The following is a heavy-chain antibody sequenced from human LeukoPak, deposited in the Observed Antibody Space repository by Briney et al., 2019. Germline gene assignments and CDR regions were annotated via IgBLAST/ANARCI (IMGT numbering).Heavy chain of an antibody. CDR1: GYTFTGYY. D-gene: IGHD5-18*01. V-gene: IGHV1-2*06. J-gene: IGHJ4*02. Sequence: GASVKVSCKASGYTFTGYYMHWVRQAPGQGLEWMGRINPNSGDTNYAQKFQGRVTMTRDTSISTAYMELSRLRSDDTAVYYCARESAMVPSDYWGQGTLVTVSS. CDR2: INPNSGDT. CDR3: ARESAMVPSDY.